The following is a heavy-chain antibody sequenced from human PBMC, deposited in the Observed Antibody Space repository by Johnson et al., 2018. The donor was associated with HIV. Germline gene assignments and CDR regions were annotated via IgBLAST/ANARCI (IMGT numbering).Heavy chain of an antibody. Sequence: QVQLVESGGGVVQPGRSLRLSCAASGFTFSSYPMHWVRQAPGKGLEWVAVISYDGSNKYYADSVKGRFTLSRDNSKNTLYLQMNSLRGDDTAIYYCQKHNFGNYVSRALDIWGQGTMVTVSS. D-gene: IGHD4-17*01. CDR1: GFTFSSYP. CDR2: ISYDGSNK. V-gene: IGHV3-30*14. J-gene: IGHJ3*02. CDR3: QKHNFGNYVSRALDI.